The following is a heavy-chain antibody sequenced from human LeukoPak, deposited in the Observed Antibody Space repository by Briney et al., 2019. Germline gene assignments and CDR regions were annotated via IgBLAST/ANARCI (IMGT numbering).Heavy chain of an antibody. CDR2: ISSSSSYI. D-gene: IGHD3-22*01. J-gene: IGHJ6*03. Sequence: GGSLRLSCAASGFTFSSYGMNWVRQAPGKGLEWVSSISSSSSYIYYADSVKGRFTISRDNAKSSLYLQMNSLRAEDTAVYYCAREYYYDSSGYSRSGYYYYMDVWGKGTTVTVSS. CDR3: AREYYYDSSGYSRSGYYYYMDV. CDR1: GFTFSSYG. V-gene: IGHV3-21*01.